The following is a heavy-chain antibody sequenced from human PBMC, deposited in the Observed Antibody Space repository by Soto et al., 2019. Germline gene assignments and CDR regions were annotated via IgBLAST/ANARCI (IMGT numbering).Heavy chain of an antibody. CDR1: GYTFTSYG. V-gene: IGHV1-18*04. CDR3: ARDTSGSGSSYYYYYGMDV. Sequence: ASVKVSCKASGYTFTSYGISWVRQAPGQGLEWMGWISAYNGNTNYAQKLQGRVTMTTDTSTSTAYMELRSLRSDDTAVYYCARDTSGSGSSYYYYYGMDVWGQGTTVTVSS. J-gene: IGHJ6*02. D-gene: IGHD3-10*01. CDR2: ISAYNGNT.